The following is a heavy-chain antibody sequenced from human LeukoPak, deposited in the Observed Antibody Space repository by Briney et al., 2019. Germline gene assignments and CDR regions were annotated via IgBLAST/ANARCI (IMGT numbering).Heavy chain of an antibody. J-gene: IGHJ4*02. CDR2: INTNTGNP. CDR1: GYIFSNYP. CDR3: ARDTYCSGGICYSRVGY. Sequence: ASVKVSCKASGYIFSNYPMNWVRQAPGQGLEWLGWINTNTGNPTYAQDFTRRFVFSWDASVNTAYLQISSLKAEDTAVYYCARDTYCSGGICYSRVGYWGQGTLVTVSS. V-gene: IGHV7-4-1*02. D-gene: IGHD2-15*01.